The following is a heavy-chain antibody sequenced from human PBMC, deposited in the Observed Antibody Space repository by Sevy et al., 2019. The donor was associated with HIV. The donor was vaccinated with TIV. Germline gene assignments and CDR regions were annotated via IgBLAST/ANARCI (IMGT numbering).Heavy chain of an antibody. V-gene: IGHV3-7*01. CDR2: INQDGSER. J-gene: IGHJ4*02. CDR1: GFTFSRFW. D-gene: IGHD3-22*01. Sequence: GGSLRLSCAASGFTFSRFWMSWVRQAPGKGLEWVANINQDGSERYYVDSVKGRFTISRDNSKNTLYLQMNSLRAEDTAVYYCARDMGSIVVVITTGFDYWGQGTLVTVSS. CDR3: ARDMGSIVVVITTGFDY.